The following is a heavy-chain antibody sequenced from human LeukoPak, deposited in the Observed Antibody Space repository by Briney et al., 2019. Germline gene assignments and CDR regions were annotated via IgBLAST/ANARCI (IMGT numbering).Heavy chain of an antibody. CDR3: AKDVRVGGGGMDV. CDR2: ISSSGSTI. CDR1: IFTFSSYE. Sequence: GGSLRLSCAASIFTFSSYEMNWVRQAPGKGLEWVSYISSSGSTIYYADSVKGRFTISRDNSKNTVSLQMNSLRGEDTAVYYCAKDVRVGGGGMDVWGQGTPVTVSS. J-gene: IGHJ6*02. D-gene: IGHD1-26*01. V-gene: IGHV3-48*03.